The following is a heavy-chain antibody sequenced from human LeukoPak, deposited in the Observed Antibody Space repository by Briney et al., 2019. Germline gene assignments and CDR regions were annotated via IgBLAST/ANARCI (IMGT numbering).Heavy chain of an antibody. CDR3: AKDLTSWNY. CDR1: GFTLSSYG. V-gene: IGHV3-23*01. D-gene: IGHD2-2*01. CDR2: ITGSGENT. J-gene: IGHJ4*02. Sequence: GGPLRLSCAASGFTLSSYGITWVRQAPGKGLEWVSGITGSGENTYYADSVKGRFTISRDNSKNTLYLQMNSLRAEDTALYYCAKDLTSWNYWGQGTLVTVSS.